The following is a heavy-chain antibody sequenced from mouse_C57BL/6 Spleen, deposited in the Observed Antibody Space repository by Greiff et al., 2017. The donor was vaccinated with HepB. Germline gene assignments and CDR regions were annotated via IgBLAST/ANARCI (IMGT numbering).Heavy chain of an antibody. Sequence: QVHVKQSGAELVKPGASVKISCKASGYAFSSYWMNWVKQRPGKGLEWIGQIYPGDGDTNYNGKFKGKATLTADKSSSTAYMQLSSLTSEDSAVYVCARQGNGSSSWFAYWGQGTLVTVSA. CDR2: IYPGDGDT. CDR1: GYAFSSYW. CDR3: ARQGNGSSSWFAY. D-gene: IGHD1-1*01. J-gene: IGHJ3*01. V-gene: IGHV1-80*01.